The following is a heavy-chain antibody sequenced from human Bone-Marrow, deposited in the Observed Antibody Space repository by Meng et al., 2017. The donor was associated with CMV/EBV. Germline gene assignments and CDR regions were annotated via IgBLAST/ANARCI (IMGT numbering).Heavy chain of an antibody. CDR1: GFTFSSYG. D-gene: IGHD3-3*01. CDR2: IRYDGSNK. J-gene: IGHJ3*02. CDR3: AKDREGYDFWGACDI. V-gene: IGHV3-30*02. Sequence: GGSLRLSCAASGFTFSSYGMHWVRQAPGKGLEWVAFIRYDGSNKYYADFVKGRFTISRDNSKNTLYLQMNSLRAEDTAVYYCAKDREGYDFWGACDIWGQGTMVPVSS.